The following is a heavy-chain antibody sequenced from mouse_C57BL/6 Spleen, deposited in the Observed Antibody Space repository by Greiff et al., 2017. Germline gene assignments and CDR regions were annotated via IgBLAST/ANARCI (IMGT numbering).Heavy chain of an antibody. D-gene: IGHD3-2*02. Sequence: VQLQQPGAELVRPGSSVKLSCKASGYTFTSYWMHWVKQRPIQGLEWIGNIDPSDSETHYNQKFKDKATLTVDKSSSTAYMQLSSLTSEDSAVYSGASAAQANYYAMDYWGQGTSVTVSS. V-gene: IGHV1-52*01. J-gene: IGHJ4*01. CDR2: IDPSDSET. CDR1: GYTFTSYW. CDR3: ASAAQANYYAMDY.